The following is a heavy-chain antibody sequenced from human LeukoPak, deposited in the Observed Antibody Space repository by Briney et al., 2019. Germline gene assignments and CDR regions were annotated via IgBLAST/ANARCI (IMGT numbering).Heavy chain of an antibody. CDR2: IYTSGST. Sequence: SETLSLTCTVSGGSISSGSYYWSWIRQPAGKGLEWIGRIYTSGSTNYNPSLKSRVTISVDTSKNQFSLKLSSVTAADTAVYYCARDRSKQWVSWYFALWGRGTLVTVSS. CDR3: ARDRSKQWVSWYFAL. J-gene: IGHJ2*01. D-gene: IGHD6-19*01. V-gene: IGHV4-61*02. CDR1: GGSISSGSYY.